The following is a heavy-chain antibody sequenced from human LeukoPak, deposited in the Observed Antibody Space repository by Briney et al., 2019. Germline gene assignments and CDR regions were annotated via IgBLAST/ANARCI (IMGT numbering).Heavy chain of an antibody. CDR3: ASSEYGDYAYDFDY. CDR2: ISSSSSYI. Sequence: GGSLRLSCAASGFTFSSYEMNWVRQAPGKGLEWVSSISSSSSYIYYGDSVKGRFTISRDNAKNSLYLQMNSLRAEDTAVYYCASSEYGDYAYDFDYWGQGTLVTVSS. CDR1: GFTFSSYE. V-gene: IGHV3-21*01. D-gene: IGHD4-17*01. J-gene: IGHJ4*02.